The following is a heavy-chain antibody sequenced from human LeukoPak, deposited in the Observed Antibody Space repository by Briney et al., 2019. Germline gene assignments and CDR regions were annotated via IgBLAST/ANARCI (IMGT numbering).Heavy chain of an antibody. D-gene: IGHD2-15*01. J-gene: IGHJ4*02. V-gene: IGHV3-66*01. CDR2: IYSDGST. CDR1: GFTVSSSY. Sequence: GGSLRLSCAASGFTVSSSYMSWVRQAPGKGLEWVSIIYSDGSTNYADSVKGRFSISRDSSKNTLYLQMSSLRAEDTAVYYCARDGYCNGGSCYSDYWGQGTLVTVSS. CDR3: ARDGYCNGGSCYSDY.